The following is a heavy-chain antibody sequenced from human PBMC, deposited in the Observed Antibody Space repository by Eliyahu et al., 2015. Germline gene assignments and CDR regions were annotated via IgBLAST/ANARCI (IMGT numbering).Heavy chain of an antibody. V-gene: IGHV4-39*01. CDR2: IYYRGNT. J-gene: IGHJ4*02. CDR3: ARQSPNYAGLTGLYQFDN. D-gene: IGHD3-9*01. CDR1: GDSXSNGLYY. Sequence: QLQLKESGPGLVKPSEALSLTCTVSGDSXSNGLYYWAWXRQPPGKDLEWIGSIYYRGNTYYNPSLKSRLTISVDRSKNLFSLELSSVNAADTAVYYCARQSPNYAGLTGLYQFDNWGQGTLVTVSS.